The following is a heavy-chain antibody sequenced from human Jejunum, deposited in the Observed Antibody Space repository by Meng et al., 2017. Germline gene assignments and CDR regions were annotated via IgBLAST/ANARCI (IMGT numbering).Heavy chain of an antibody. V-gene: IGHV4-31*03. CDR2: IYYSGST. J-gene: IGHJ4*02. CDR3: ARGDTGYSGYVFGY. CDR1: GGSITTGGYY. D-gene: IGHD5-12*01. Sequence: VQLNAAGPALVQPSQTPSLTCSVSGGSITTGGYYWSWIRQHPGKGLEWIGHIYYSGSTHYNPSLKSRVTISIDTSQNQFSLKLSSVTAADTAVYYCARGDTGYSGYVFGYWGQGTLVTVSS.